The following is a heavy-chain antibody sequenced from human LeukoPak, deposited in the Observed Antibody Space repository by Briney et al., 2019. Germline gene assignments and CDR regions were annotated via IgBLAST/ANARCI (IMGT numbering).Heavy chain of an antibody. J-gene: IGHJ4*02. V-gene: IGHV1-69*13. CDR2: IIPIFGTA. Sequence: SVKVSCKASGGTFSSYAISWVRQAPGQGLEWMGGIIPIFGTANYAQRFQGRVTITADESTSTAYMELSSLRSEDTAVYYCARNYYDSSGYRYYFDYWGQGTLVTVSS. D-gene: IGHD3-22*01. CDR1: GGTFSSYA. CDR3: ARNYYDSSGYRYYFDY.